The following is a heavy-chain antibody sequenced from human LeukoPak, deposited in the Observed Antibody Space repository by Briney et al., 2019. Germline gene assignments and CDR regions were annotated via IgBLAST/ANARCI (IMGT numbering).Heavy chain of an antibody. CDR2: FDPEDGET. CDR1: GYTLTELS. J-gene: IGHJ3*02. V-gene: IGHV1-24*01. CDR3: AKGHYYDSSGYYPAHAFDI. Sequence: GASVKVSCKVSGYTLTELSMHWVRQAPGKGLEWMGGFDPEDGETIYAQKFQGRVTMTEDTSTDTAYMELSSLRSEDTAVYYCAKGHYYDSSGYYPAHAFDIWGQGTMVTVSS. D-gene: IGHD3-22*01.